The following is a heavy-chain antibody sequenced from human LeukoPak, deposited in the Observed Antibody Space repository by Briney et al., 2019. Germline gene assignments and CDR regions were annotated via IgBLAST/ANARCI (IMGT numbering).Heavy chain of an antibody. J-gene: IGHJ6*03. CDR1: GGSFSDYY. CDR3: ARVEVQILSHYMDV. V-gene: IGHV4-34*01. Sequence: SETLSLTCAVYGGSFSDYYWSGIREPPGKGLEWMGEINHSGSTNYNSTLKSRVTISVDTSKNQFSLKLNSVTAADTSVYYCARVEVQILSHYMDVWDKGNTVTVSS. CDR2: INHSGST. D-gene: IGHD2-15*01.